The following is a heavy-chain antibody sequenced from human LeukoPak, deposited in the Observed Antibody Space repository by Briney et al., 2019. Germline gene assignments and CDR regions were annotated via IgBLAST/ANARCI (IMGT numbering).Heavy chain of an antibody. J-gene: IGHJ3*02. V-gene: IGHV3-21*01. CDR2: ISSSSSYI. CDR1: GFTFSRFW. Sequence: PGGSLRLSCAASGFTFSRFWMTWVRQAPGKGLEWVSSISSSSSYIYYADSVKGRFTISRDNAKNSLYLQMNSLRAEDTAVYYCARAGNYYDTVDAFDIWGQGTMVTVSS. CDR3: ARAGNYYDTVDAFDI. D-gene: IGHD3-22*01.